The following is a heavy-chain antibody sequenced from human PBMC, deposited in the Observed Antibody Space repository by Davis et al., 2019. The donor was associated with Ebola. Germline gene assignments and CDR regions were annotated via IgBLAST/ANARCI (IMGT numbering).Heavy chain of an antibody. Sequence: GEFLKISCATSGFTFSTYAMHWVRQASGKGLEWVGRIRSKANSYATGYAASVKGRFTISRDDSKNTAYLQMNSLRAEDTAVYYCADMGNSGVGYFDYWGQGTLVTVSS. CDR2: IRSKANSYAT. CDR1: GFTFSTYA. D-gene: IGHD4-23*01. V-gene: IGHV3-73*01. CDR3: ADMGNSGVGYFDY. J-gene: IGHJ4*02.